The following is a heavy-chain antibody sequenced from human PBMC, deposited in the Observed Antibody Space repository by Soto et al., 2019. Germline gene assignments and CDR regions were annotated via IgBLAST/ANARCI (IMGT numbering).Heavy chain of an antibody. CDR3: AKLRREYYYAMAV. V-gene: IGHV5-10-1*01. Sequence: GESLKISCQGSGYSFTSYWISWVRQMRGKGLEWMWRIDPSDSYTNYSPSFQGHVTTSTDKSISTAYLQWSSLKASDTAMYYCAKLRREYYYAMAVWGRGTTVTLSS. J-gene: IGHJ6*02. CDR2: IDPSDSYT. CDR1: GYSFTSYW.